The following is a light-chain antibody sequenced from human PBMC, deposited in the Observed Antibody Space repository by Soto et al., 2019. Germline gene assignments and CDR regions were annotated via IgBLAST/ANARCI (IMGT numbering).Light chain of an antibody. CDR3: QQYGTSPWT. Sequence: EIVLTQSPATLSLSPVERATLCSRAGQSVSRTYLGWYQQQTGHSPGLLIYRASTRATGVPDRFSGSGSGTDFTLTISRLEPEDFAVYHCQQYGTSPWTFGHGTKVDIK. CDR1: QSVSRTY. J-gene: IGKJ1*01. V-gene: IGKV3-20*01. CDR2: RAS.